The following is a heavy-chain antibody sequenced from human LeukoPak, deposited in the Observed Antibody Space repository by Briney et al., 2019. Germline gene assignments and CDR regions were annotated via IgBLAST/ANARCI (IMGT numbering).Heavy chain of an antibody. V-gene: IGHV3-48*03. CDR1: GFTFSSYE. Sequence: PGGSLRLSCAASGFTFSSYEMNWVRQAPGKGLEWVSYISSSGSTIYYADSVKGRFTISRDNAKNSLYLQMNSLRAEDTAVYYCAGGWDYYDTSGYYSNDYWGQGTLVTVSS. CDR3: AGGWDYYDTSGYYSNDY. J-gene: IGHJ4*02. CDR2: ISSSGSTI. D-gene: IGHD3-22*01.